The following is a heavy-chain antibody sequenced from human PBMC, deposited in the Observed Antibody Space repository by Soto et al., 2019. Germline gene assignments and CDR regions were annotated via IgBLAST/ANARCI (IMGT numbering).Heavy chain of an antibody. Sequence: GGSLRLSCAASGFTFGSYAMSWVRLAPGEGLEWVSVVGASGGSTIYADSVRGRFTISRDNVENTLYLQMNTLRADDTAIYFCARTDYYDSTGYYRMFDFWGQGTLVTVSS. CDR1: GFTFGSYA. CDR3: ARTDYYDSTGYYRMFDF. J-gene: IGHJ4*02. V-gene: IGHV3-23*01. D-gene: IGHD3-22*01. CDR2: VGASGGST.